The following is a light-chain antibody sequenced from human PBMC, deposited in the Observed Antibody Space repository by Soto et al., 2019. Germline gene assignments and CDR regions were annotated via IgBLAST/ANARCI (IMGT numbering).Light chain of an antibody. CDR2: EVS. CDR1: SSDVGGYNY. Sequence: QSALTQPASVSGSPGQSITISCTGTSSDVGGYNYVSWYQQHPGKAPKLMIYEVSNRPSGVSNRFSGSKSGNTASLTISGLQSEDEADYYYSSYTSGSTYVFGTGTKLTVL. J-gene: IGLJ1*01. V-gene: IGLV2-14*01. CDR3: SSYTSGSTYV.